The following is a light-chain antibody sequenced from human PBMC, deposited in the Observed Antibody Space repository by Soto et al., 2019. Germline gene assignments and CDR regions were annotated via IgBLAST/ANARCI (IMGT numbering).Light chain of an antibody. J-gene: IGLJ1*01. CDR2: DVT. Sequence: ALGQPASVSGSPGQSITISCTGTSSDVGGFEYVSWYQHQPGKAPKLIIYDVTKRPSGVSNRFSGSKSGNTASLTISGIQAEDEGDYYCGSITRSSTSVFGTGTKVTVL. CDR3: GSITRSSTSV. CDR1: SSDVGGFEY. V-gene: IGLV2-14*01.